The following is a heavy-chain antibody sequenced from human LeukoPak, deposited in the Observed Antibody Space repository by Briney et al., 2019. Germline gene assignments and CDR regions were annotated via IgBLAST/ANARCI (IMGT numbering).Heavy chain of an antibody. J-gene: IGHJ4*02. CDR1: GFTFSSYA. D-gene: IGHD3-9*01. CDR3: AKDHYDISTGITGGFDY. Sequence: GGSLRRSGAASGFTFSSYARSWVPQAPGKGLKGGLAISGGGGSTDQADSGTGRFTISRDNSKNTLYLQMNSLRAEDTAVYYCAKDHYDISTGITGGFDYWGQGTLVTVSS. CDR2: ISGGGGST. V-gene: IGHV3-23*01.